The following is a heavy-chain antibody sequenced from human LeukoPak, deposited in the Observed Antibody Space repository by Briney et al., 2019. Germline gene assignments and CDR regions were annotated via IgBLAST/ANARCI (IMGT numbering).Heavy chain of an antibody. Sequence: TPSETLSLTCTVSSGSVSSSSYYWGWIRQPPGKGLEWIGSIYYSGSTYHNPSLKSRVTISVDTSKNQFSLKLSSVTAADTAVYYCARLPMAMGVFDYWGQGTLVTVSS. J-gene: IGHJ4*02. V-gene: IGHV4-39*01. CDR3: ARLPMAMGVFDY. D-gene: IGHD3-10*01. CDR2: IYYSGST. CDR1: SGSVSSSSYY.